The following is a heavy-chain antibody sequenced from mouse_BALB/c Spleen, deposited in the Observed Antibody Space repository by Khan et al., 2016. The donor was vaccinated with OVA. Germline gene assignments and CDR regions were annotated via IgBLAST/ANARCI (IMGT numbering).Heavy chain of an antibody. D-gene: IGHD1-2*01. J-gene: IGHJ3*01. CDR1: GYTFTSYT. CDR3: VRGGDYSKYGGWFAY. Sequence: QVQLQQSGAELARPGASVKMSCKASGYTFTSYTIHWIKLRPGQGLEWIGYINPSNGYTNYNQKFKDKATLTADKSSTTAYMQLSSLTSDDSAVYNCVRGGDYSKYGGWFAYWGQGTLVTVSA. V-gene: IGHV1-4*01. CDR2: INPSNGYT.